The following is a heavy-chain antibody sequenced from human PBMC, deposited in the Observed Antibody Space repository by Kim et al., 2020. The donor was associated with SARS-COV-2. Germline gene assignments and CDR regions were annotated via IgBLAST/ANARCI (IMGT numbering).Heavy chain of an antibody. J-gene: IGHJ4*02. CDR1: GFTVSSNY. Sequence: GGSLRLSCAASGFTVSSNYMSWVRQAPGKGLEWVSVIYSVGSTYYADSVKGRFSISRHNSKNTLYLQMNSLRAEDTAVYYCARDSPGHDYFDYWGQGTLVTVSS. CDR2: IYSVGST. V-gene: IGHV3-53*04. CDR3: ARDSPGHDYFDY. D-gene: IGHD7-27*01.